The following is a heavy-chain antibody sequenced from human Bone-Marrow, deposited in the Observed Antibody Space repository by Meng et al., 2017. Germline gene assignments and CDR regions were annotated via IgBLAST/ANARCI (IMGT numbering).Heavy chain of an antibody. CDR1: ADTFTGYY. CDR3: SRGRFDTYYYDSSGYWGAFDI. V-gene: IGHV1-2*02. CDR2: ITPNSGGT. Sequence: ASVKVSCRASADTFTGYYMHWVRQAPGQGLEWMGWITPNSGGTNYAQKFQGRVTMTRDTSISTAYMELSRLRSDDTAVYYCSRGRFDTYYYDSSGYWGAFDIWGQGTMVTVSS. D-gene: IGHD3-22*01. J-gene: IGHJ3*02.